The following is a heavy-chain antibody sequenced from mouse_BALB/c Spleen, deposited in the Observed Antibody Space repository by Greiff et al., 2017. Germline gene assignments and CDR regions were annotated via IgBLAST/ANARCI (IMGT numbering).Heavy chain of an antibody. D-gene: IGHD1-1*01. CDR2: ISNGGGST. CDR1: GFTFSSYT. Sequence: EVKVVESGGGLVQPGGSLKLSCAASGFTFSSYTMSWVRQTPEKRLEWVAYISNGGGSTYYPDTVKGRFTISRDNAKNTLYLQMSSLKSEDTAMYYCARHGSDYYGSRGYFDVWGAGTTVTVSS. V-gene: IGHV5-12-2*01. CDR3: ARHGSDYYGSRGYFDV. J-gene: IGHJ1*01.